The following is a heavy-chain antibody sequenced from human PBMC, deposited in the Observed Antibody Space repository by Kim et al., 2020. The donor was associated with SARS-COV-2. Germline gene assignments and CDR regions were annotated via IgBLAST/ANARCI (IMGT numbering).Heavy chain of an antibody. J-gene: IGHJ6*01. CDR2: ISGSGGGT. V-gene: IGHV3-23*01. CDR3: AQPPILILVRDNYDMDV. Sequence: GGSLRLSCVASGFIFSSYAMTWVRQAPGMGLEWVAAISGSGGGTYYADSVKGRFTISRDNSKNILILQMNSLRAEDTAIYYCAQPPILILVRDNYDMDV. CDR1: GFIFSSYA. D-gene: IGHD3-10*01.